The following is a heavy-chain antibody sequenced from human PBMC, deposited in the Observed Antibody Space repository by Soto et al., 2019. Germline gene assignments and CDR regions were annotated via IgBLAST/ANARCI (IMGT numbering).Heavy chain of an antibody. CDR1: GGSISSGGYS. CDR3: ARDLKEYCSDGKCNWFDP. Sequence: SETLSLTCAVSGGSISSGGYSWSWIRQPPGKGLEWIGYIYHSGSTYYNPSLKSRVTISLDASKNQFSLKLRSATAADAAVYYCARDLKEYCSDGKCNWFDPWGQGTLVTVSS. J-gene: IGHJ5*02. D-gene: IGHD2-15*01. V-gene: IGHV4-30-2*01. CDR2: IYHSGST.